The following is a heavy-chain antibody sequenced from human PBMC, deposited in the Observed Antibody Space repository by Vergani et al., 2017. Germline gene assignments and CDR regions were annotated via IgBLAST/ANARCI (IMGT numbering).Heavy chain of an antibody. CDR2: IYHSGST. J-gene: IGHJ4*02. D-gene: IGHD3-22*01. CDR1: GGSISSYY. Sequence: QVQLQESGPGLVKPSETLSLTCTVSGGSISSYYWGWIRQPPGKGLEWIGSIYHSGSTYYNPSLKSRVTISVDTSKNQFSLKLSCVTAADAAVYYCARGPPSLYYYDSSGYYYPHWGQGTLVTVSS. V-gene: IGHV4-38-2*02. CDR3: ARGPPSLYYYDSSGYYYPH.